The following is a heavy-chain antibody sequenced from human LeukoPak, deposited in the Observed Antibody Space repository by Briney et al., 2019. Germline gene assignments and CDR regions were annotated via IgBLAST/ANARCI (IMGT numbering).Heavy chain of an antibody. D-gene: IGHD6-6*01. CDR1: GFTFSSYG. V-gene: IGHV3-33*01. J-gene: IGHJ4*02. CDR2: IWYDGSNE. Sequence: GGSLRLSCAASGFTFSSYGMHWVRQAPGKGLEWVADIWYDGSNEYYGDSVKGRFTISRDNSKNTLYLEMNSLRVEDTAVYYCASNPSEGYWGQGTLVTVSS. CDR3: ASNPSEGY.